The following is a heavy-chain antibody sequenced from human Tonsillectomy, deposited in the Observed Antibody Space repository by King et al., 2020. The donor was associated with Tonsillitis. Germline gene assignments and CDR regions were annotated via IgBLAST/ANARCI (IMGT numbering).Heavy chain of an antibody. CDR2: ISHDGSNK. V-gene: IGHV3-33*05. CDR3: ANLPVASFAI. Sequence: QLVESGGGVVQPGEALRLSCAASGFTFSHNGMHWVRPAPGKGLECVATISHDGSNKFYADSVKGRFTISRDNYKNKLYLQMNSLRAEDTAVYYCANLPVASFAIWGQGRTVTVSS. CDR1: GFTFSHNG. D-gene: IGHD2-21*01. J-gene: IGHJ3*02.